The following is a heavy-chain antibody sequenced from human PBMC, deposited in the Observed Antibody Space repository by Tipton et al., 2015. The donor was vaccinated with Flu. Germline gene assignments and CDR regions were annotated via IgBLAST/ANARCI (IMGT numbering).Heavy chain of an antibody. Sequence: TLSLTCTVSGDSISSYYWSWIRQPPGKGLEWIGEINHSGSTNYNPSLKSRVTISVDTSKNQFSLKPSSVTAADTAVYYCARGGSGHSSTFDPWGQGTLVTDS. CDR3: ARGGSGHSSTFDP. D-gene: IGHD5-18*01. J-gene: IGHJ5*02. CDR1: GDSISSYY. CDR2: INHSGST. V-gene: IGHV4-34*01.